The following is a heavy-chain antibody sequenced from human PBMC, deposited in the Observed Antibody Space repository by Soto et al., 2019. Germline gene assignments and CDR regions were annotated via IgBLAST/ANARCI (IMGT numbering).Heavy chain of an antibody. CDR2: ISYDGSNK. V-gene: IGHV3-30-3*01. J-gene: IGHJ4*02. CDR3: ARHKRDLRFFEWSYYFDF. Sequence: QVQLVESRGGVVQPGRSLRLSCAASGFTFSSYAMHWVRQAPGKGLEWVAVISYDGSNKYYADSVKGRFTISRDNSKNTLYLQMNSLRAEDTAVYYCARHKRDLRFFEWSYYFDFRGQGTLVTVSS. CDR1: GFTFSSYA. D-gene: IGHD3-3*01.